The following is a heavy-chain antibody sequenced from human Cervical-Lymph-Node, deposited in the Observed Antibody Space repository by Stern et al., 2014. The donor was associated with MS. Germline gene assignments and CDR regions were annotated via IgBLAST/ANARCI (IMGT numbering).Heavy chain of an antibody. CDR1: GFTFSSYG. D-gene: IGHD3-22*01. J-gene: IGHJ4*02. V-gene: IGHV3-30*03. Sequence: QVQLGQSGGGVVQPGRSLRLSCAASGFTFSSYGMHWVRQAPATGLQWVAFISYDGSNEYYADSVKGRFTISRDNSNNTLYLQTNSLREEDTAVYYCARGVYDIWGQGTLVTVSS. CDR2: ISYDGSNE. CDR3: ARGVYDI.